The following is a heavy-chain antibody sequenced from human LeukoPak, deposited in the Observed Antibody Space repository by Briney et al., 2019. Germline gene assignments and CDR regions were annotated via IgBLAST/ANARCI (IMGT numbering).Heavy chain of an antibody. V-gene: IGHV3-21*01. CDR3: ARGHYDVLAASYKWTPDY. Sequence: GGSLRLSCAASGFTFSSYSMNWVRRAPGKGLEWVSSISSSSSYIYYADSVKGRFTISRDNAKNSLSLQLNSLRVEDTAVYYCARGHYDVLAASYKWTPDYWGQGTLVTVSS. J-gene: IGHJ4*02. CDR2: ISSSSSYI. D-gene: IGHD3-9*01. CDR1: GFTFSSYS.